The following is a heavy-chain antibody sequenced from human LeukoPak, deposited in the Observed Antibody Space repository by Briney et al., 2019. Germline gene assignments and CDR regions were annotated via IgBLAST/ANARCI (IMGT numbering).Heavy chain of an antibody. CDR1: GFTFSSYG. Sequence: GGSLRLSCAASGFTFSSYGMHWVREAPGKGLEWVAFIRYDGSNKYYADSVKRRFTISRDNSKNTLYLQMDSLRAEDMAVYYCASPYSSSWYYFDYWGQGTLVTVSS. CDR3: ASPYSSSWYYFDY. V-gene: IGHV3-30*02. D-gene: IGHD6-13*01. CDR2: IRYDGSNK. J-gene: IGHJ4*02.